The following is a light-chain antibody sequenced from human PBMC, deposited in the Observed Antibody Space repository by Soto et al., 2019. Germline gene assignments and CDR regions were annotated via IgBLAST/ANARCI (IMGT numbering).Light chain of an antibody. CDR2: KVS. CDR1: QSLIHSEGDTY. V-gene: IGKV2-30*02. CDR3: MQGTHWPWT. J-gene: IGKJ1*01. Sequence: DVVMTQSPLSLPVTLGQPASISCRSSQSLIHSEGDTYLNWFQQRPGQSPRRLIYKVSDRDSGVPDRFSGSGSGTDFTLKISRVEAEDVGLYYCMQGTHWPWTFGQGTEVEIK.